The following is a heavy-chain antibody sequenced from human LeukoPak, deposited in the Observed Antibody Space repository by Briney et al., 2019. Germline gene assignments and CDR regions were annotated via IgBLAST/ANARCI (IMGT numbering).Heavy chain of an antibody. CDR3: ARVREYYFDY. D-gene: IGHD3-10*01. CDR1: GGSFSRYY. CDR2: INHSGST. J-gene: IGHJ4*02. V-gene: IGHV4-34*01. Sequence: IPSETLSLTCAVYGGSFSRYYWSWIGQPPGKRLEWIGEINHSGSTNYNPSLKSRVTISVDTSKNQFSLKLSSVTAADTAVYYCARVREYYFDYWGQGTLVTVSS.